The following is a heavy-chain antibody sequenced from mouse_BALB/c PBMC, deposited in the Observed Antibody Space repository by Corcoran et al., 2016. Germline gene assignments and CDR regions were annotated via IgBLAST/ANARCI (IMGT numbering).Heavy chain of an antibody. CDR3: ARPTLLRLYCYFDV. CDR1: GFDLSRYW. CDR2: INPDSSTI. Sequence: EVKILESGGGLVKPGGSLKLSCAASGFDLSRYWMSWVRQAPGKGLEWIGEINPDSSTINYTTPLKDKFIISIDNAKNTLYLQMSKVISEDTALYYCARPTLLRLYCYFDVGGAGTMVTVSS. J-gene: IGHJ1*01. D-gene: IGHD1-2*01. V-gene: IGHV4-1*02.